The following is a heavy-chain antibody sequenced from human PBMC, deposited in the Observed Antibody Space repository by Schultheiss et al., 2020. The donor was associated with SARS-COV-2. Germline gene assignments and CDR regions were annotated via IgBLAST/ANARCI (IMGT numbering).Heavy chain of an antibody. V-gene: IGHV3-49*04. CDR1: GFTFGDYA. CDR3: TRTGCSGGSCYSGVDY. CDR2: IRSKAYGGTT. J-gene: IGHJ4*02. Sequence: GSLRLSCTASGFTFGDYAMSWVRQAPGKGLEWVGFIRSKAYGGTTEYAASVKGRFTISRDDSKSIAYLQMNSLKTEDTAVYYCTRTGCSGGSCYSGVDYWGQGTLVTVSS. D-gene: IGHD2-15*01.